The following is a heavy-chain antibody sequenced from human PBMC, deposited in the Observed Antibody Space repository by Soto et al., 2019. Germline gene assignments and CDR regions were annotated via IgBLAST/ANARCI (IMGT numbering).Heavy chain of an antibody. CDR3: ARVRRGGIAVAGPVDAFDI. CDR1: GGSISSGGYY. CDR2: IYYSGST. J-gene: IGHJ3*02. V-gene: IGHV4-31*03. Sequence: SETLSLTCTVSGGSISSGGYYWSWIRQHPGKGLEWIGYIYYSGSTYYNPSLKSRVTISVDTSKNQFSLKLSSVTAADTAVYYCARVRRGGIAVAGPVDAFDIWGQGTMVTVSS. D-gene: IGHD6-19*01.